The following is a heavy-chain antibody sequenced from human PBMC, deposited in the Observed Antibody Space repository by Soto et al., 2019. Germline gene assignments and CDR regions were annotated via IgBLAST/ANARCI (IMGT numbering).Heavy chain of an antibody. J-gene: IGHJ6*02. CDR2: IYYSGST. D-gene: IGHD5-18*01. CDR1: GGSISSGGYY. Sequence: QVQLQESGPGLVKPSQTLSLTCTVSGGSISSGGYYWSWIRQHPGKGLEWIGYIYYSGSTYYNPSLKSRVTKSVDPSKNQFSLKLSSVIAAATAVYYCARDIRGPSGYSYGYPHGMDVWGQGTTVTVSS. V-gene: IGHV4-31*03. CDR3: ARDIRGPSGYSYGYPHGMDV.